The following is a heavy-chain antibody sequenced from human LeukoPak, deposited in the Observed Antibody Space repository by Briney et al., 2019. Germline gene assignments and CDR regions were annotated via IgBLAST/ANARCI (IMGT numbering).Heavy chain of an antibody. CDR2: IKQDGSEK. V-gene: IGHV3-7*01. CDR1: GFTLSSYW. D-gene: IGHD2-15*01. Sequence: GGSLRLSCAASGFTLSSYWMSWVRQAPGKGLEWVANIKQDGSEKHYVDSVKGRSTISRDNAKNSLYLQMNSLRAEDTAVYYCARVGCSGGSCYSGRGPLDPWGQGTLVTVSS. J-gene: IGHJ5*02. CDR3: ARVGCSGGSCYSGRGPLDP.